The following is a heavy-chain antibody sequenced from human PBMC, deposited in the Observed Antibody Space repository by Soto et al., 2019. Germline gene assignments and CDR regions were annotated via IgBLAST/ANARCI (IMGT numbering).Heavy chain of an antibody. CDR2: INHRGST. V-gene: IGHV4-34*01. D-gene: IGHD2-8*02. CDR1: GGSFSGYY. CDR3: ARDKITGLFDS. J-gene: IGHJ4*02. Sequence: QVQLQQWGAGLLKPSETLSLTCAVYGGSFSGYYWTWIRQPPGTGLEWIGEINHRGSTNYNPSLKRRVTIPVDASKNQFSQKLTSVTAADTAMYYCARDKITGLFDSWGQGTLVTVSS.